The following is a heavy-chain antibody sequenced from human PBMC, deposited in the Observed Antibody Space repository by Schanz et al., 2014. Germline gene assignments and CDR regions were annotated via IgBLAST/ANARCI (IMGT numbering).Heavy chain of an antibody. D-gene: IGHD5-18*01. CDR3: AREEGYGYGPGAFDI. CDR2: ILYDGSKT. J-gene: IGHJ3*02. CDR1: GFSFSTYA. V-gene: IGHV3-30*04. Sequence: QVQLVESGGGVVQPGRSLRLSCAASGFSFSTYAMHWVRQAPGKGLEWVAVILYDGSKTYYADSVKGRFTISRDNSKNTLSLQMNSLRAEDTAVYYCAREEGYGYGPGAFDIWGQWTMVTVSS.